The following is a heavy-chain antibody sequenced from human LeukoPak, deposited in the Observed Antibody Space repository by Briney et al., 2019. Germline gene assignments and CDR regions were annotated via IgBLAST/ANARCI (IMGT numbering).Heavy chain of an antibody. Sequence: GGSLRLSCAASGFSFNSYTLNWVRQAPGKGLEWVSSISGSGTNIDYADSVKGRFTISRDNARNSLFLQMHGLRAEDTAVYYCARDFSSGWYSPGYYFDRWGQGTLVTVSS. CDR1: GFSFNSYT. CDR3: ARDFSSGWYSPGYYFDR. V-gene: IGHV3-21*06. CDR2: ISGSGTNI. J-gene: IGHJ4*02. D-gene: IGHD6-19*01.